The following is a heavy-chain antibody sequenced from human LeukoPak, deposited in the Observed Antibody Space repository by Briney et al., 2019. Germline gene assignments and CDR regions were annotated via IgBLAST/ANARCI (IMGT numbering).Heavy chain of an antibody. CDR2: MNPNSGNT. Sequence: ASVKVSCKASGYTFTSYDINWVRQATGQGLEWMGWMNPNSGNTGYAQKFQGRVTMTRNTSISTAYMELSSLRSDDTAVYYCARAGYCSGGSCYSYNWFDPWGQGTLVTVSS. CDR1: GYTFTSYD. V-gene: IGHV1-8*01. J-gene: IGHJ5*02. D-gene: IGHD2-15*01. CDR3: ARAGYCSGGSCYSYNWFDP.